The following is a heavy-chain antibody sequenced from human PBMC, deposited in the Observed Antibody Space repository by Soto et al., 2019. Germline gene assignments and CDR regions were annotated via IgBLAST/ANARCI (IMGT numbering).Heavy chain of an antibody. J-gene: IGHJ6*04. CDR1: GFTLSGRS. CDR2: IDNAGTDS. D-gene: IGHD3-10*01. Sequence: EVQLVESGGGLVQPGGSLRLSCAASGFTLSGRSMHWVRQAPGKGLVWVSGIDNAGTDSTYADSVKGRFTSSRDNAKNMLYLQMNSLRVEDTAVDYWARGWFGPDVWGKGTTVTVSS. V-gene: IGHV3-74*01. CDR3: ARGWFGPDV.